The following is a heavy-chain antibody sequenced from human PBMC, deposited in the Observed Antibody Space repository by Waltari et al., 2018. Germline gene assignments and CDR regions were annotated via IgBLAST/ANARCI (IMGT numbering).Heavy chain of an antibody. D-gene: IGHD3-16*01. Sequence: QVQLVESGGGVVQPGRSLRLSCAASGFVFSTYAMHWVRQAPGKGLEWVAVLSYDGSNKYYTDSLKGRFTISRDNSKNTMYLQMDSLRTDDTALYYCTKDLTHTNYEGFANWGLGTLVTVSS. CDR1: GFVFSTYA. V-gene: IGHV3-30*10. CDR3: TKDLTHTNYEGFAN. J-gene: IGHJ4*02. CDR2: LSYDGSNK.